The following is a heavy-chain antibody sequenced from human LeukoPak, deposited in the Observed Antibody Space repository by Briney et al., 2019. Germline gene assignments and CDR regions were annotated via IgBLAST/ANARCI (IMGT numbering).Heavy chain of an antibody. J-gene: IGHJ4*02. CDR3: AREGSGGTIYYFDY. D-gene: IGHD3-9*01. CDR1: GGSFSGYY. CDR2: INHSGST. V-gene: IGHV4-34*01. Sequence: KPSETLSLTCAVYGGSFSGYYWSWIRQPPGKGLEWIGEINHSGSTNYNPSLKSRVTISVDTSKNQFSLKLSSVTAADTAVYYCAREGSGGTIYYFDYWGQGTLVTVSS.